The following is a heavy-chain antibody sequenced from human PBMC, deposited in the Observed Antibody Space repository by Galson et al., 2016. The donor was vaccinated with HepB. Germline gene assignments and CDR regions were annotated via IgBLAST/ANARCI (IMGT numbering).Heavy chain of an antibody. J-gene: IGHJ3*02. CDR2: ISISSSYT. V-gene: IGHV3-11*03. Sequence: SLRLSCAASGFTFSDYNMSWIRQAPGKGLEWVSYISISSSYTNYADSVKGRFTISRDNAKNSVYLQMNSLRAEDTAVYYCSRNRGYSGYDAFDIWGQGTMVTVSS. CDR1: GFTFSDYN. D-gene: IGHD5-12*01. CDR3: SRNRGYSGYDAFDI.